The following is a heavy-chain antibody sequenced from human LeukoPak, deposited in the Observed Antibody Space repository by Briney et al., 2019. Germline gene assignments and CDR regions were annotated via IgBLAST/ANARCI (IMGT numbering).Heavy chain of an antibody. D-gene: IGHD4-17*01. CDR2: ISYDGSNK. V-gene: IGHV3-30*04. CDR1: GFTFSSYA. J-gene: IGHJ4*02. CDR3: ARGRTTVTKFDY. Sequence: PGRSLRLSCAASGFTFSSYAMHWVRQAPGKGLEWVAVISYDGSNKYYADSVKGRFTISRDNSKNTLYLQMNSLRAEDTAVYYCARGRTTVTKFDYWGQGTLVAVSS.